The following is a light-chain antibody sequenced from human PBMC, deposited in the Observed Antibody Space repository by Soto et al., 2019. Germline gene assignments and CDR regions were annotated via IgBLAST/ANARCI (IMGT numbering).Light chain of an antibody. Sequence: QSVLAQPPSASGSPGQTVTISCAGSSSDIGHTYVYWFQQLPGTAPKLVIYRDGQRPSGVPDRFSGSKSGTSASLAIVGLRSEDEADYYCATSDKTLNGVVFGEGTKLTVL. CDR3: ATSDKTLNGVV. CDR1: SSDIGHTY. CDR2: RDG. J-gene: IGLJ2*01. V-gene: IGLV1-47*01.